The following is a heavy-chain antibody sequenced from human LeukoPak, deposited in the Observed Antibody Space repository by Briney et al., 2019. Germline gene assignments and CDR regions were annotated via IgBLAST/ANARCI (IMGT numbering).Heavy chain of an antibody. D-gene: IGHD1-1*01. CDR1: GFTFSSYA. V-gene: IGHV3-23*01. Sequence: GGSLRLSCAASGFTFSSYAMSWVRQAPGKGLEWVSTISGSGGSTYYADSVKGRFTISRDNSKNTLYLQMNSLRAEDTAVYYCAKDLWLERRSSNWFDPWGQGTLVTVSS. CDR2: ISGSGGST. J-gene: IGHJ5*02. CDR3: AKDLWLERRSSNWFDP.